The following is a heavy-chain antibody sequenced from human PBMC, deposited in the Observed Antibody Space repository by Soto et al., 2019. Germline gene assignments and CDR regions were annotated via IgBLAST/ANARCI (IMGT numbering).Heavy chain of an antibody. V-gene: IGHV1-69*06. CDR2: IIPIFGTA. D-gene: IGHD5-18*01. J-gene: IGHJ4*02. CDR3: ASAIRGYSYAAYYFDY. CDR1: GGTFSSYA. Sequence: SVKVSCKASGGTFSSYAMSWLRQSPGQGLEWMGGIIPIFGTANYVQKFQGRVTITADTSTSTAYMELSSLTSEDTAVYYCASAIRGYSYAAYYFDYWGQGTLVTVSS.